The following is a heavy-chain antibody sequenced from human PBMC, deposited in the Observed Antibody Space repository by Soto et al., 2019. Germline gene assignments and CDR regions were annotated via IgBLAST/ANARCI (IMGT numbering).Heavy chain of an antibody. CDR3: AHPLSAAGLFDY. V-gene: IGHV3-23*01. CDR1: GFTFSSYA. CDR2: ISGSGGST. Sequence: EVQLLESGGGLVQPGGSLRLSCAASGFTFSSYAMSWVRQAPGKGLEWVSAISGSGGSTYYADSVKGRFTISRDNSKNALYLHMNSLRDEDTAVYYCAHPLSAAGLFDYWGQGTLVTVSS. J-gene: IGHJ4*02. D-gene: IGHD6-13*01.